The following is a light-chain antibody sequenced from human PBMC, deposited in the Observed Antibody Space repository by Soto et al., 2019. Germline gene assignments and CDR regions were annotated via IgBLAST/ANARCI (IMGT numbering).Light chain of an antibody. CDR3: QHYNSYSEA. CDR2: DAS. J-gene: IGKJ1*01. CDR1: EKINKW. Sequence: DNQRTQSPSTLSASVGDRVTITYRASEKINKWLAWYQQKPGKAPKLLISDASSLESGVPSRFSGSGSGTEFTLTISSLQPDDFATYYCQHYNSYSEAFGQGTNVDIK. V-gene: IGKV1-5*01.